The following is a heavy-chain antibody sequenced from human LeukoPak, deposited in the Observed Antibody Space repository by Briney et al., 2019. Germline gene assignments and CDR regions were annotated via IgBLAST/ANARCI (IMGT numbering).Heavy chain of an antibody. D-gene: IGHD3-10*01. CDR3: ARGPSGSGSYYSWFDP. CDR2: IYYSGST. Sequence: SETLSLTCTVSGGSISSYYWSWIRQPPGKGLEWIGYIYYSGSTNYNPSLKSRVTISVDTSKNQFSLKLSSVTAADTAVYYCARGPSGSGSYYSWFDPWGQGTLVTVSS. J-gene: IGHJ5*02. CDR1: GGSISSYY. V-gene: IGHV4-59*12.